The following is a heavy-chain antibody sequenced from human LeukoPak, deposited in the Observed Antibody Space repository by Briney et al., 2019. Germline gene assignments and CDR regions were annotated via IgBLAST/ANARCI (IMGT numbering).Heavy chain of an antibody. CDR1: GGSFSGYY. V-gene: IGHV4-34*01. Sequence: PSETLSLTCAVYGGSFSGYYWSWIRQPPGKGLEWIGEINHSGSTNYNPSLKSRVTISVDTSKNQFSLKLSSVTAADTAVYYCARPPFRYCSSTSCWEYFQHWGQGTLVTVSS. D-gene: IGHD2-2*01. CDR3: ARPPFRYCSSTSCWEYFQH. J-gene: IGHJ1*01. CDR2: INHSGST.